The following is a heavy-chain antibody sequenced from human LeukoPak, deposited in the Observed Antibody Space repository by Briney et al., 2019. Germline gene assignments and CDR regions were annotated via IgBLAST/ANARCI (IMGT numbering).Heavy chain of an antibody. V-gene: IGHV1-2*02. CDR3: AIKRIHGNPFDY. CDR2: FHPSSGGA. Sequence: ASVKVSCKASAYTFADYYVHWVRQVPGQGLEWMGWFHPSSGGAGYAQKFQGRVIMTRDTSISTAYMQLTRLRSDDTAVYYCAIKRIHGNPFDYWGQGTLVTVSS. J-gene: IGHJ4*02. CDR1: AYTFADYY. D-gene: IGHD2/OR15-2a*01.